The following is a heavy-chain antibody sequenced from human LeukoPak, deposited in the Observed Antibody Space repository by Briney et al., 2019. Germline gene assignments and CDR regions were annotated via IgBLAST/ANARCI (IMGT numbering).Heavy chain of an antibody. CDR2: ISGSGGST. CDR3: ARGRDGYNLIDAFDI. Sequence: GGSLRLSCAASGFTFSSYAMSWVRQAPGKGLEWVSGISGSGGSTYYADSVKGRFTISRDNSKNTLYLQTNSLRAEDTAVYYCARGRDGYNLIDAFDIWGQGTMVTVSS. J-gene: IGHJ3*02. D-gene: IGHD5-24*01. V-gene: IGHV3-23*01. CDR1: GFTFSSYA.